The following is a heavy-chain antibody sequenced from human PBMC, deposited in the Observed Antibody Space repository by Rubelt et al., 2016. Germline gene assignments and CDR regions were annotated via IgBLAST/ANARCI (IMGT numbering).Heavy chain of an antibody. D-gene: IGHD3-22*01. V-gene: IGHV4-34*01. J-gene: IGHJ2*01. Sequence: QEPLQQWGTGLLKPSETLSLTCAVYDGSFRGYYWGWIRQPPGKGLEWIGEISHRGSTNYNPSLKSRVTMSVDTYKNQFSRKLGSVTAADTAVYYGAVLYRRNYYDTSGGYFELWGRGTLVTVSS. CDR2: ISHRGST. CDR1: DGSFRGYY. CDR3: AVLYRRNYYDTSGGYFEL.